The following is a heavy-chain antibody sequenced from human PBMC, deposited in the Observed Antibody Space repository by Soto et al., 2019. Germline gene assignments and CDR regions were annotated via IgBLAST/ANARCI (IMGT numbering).Heavy chain of an antibody. D-gene: IGHD3-3*01. CDR2: INPNSGGT. CDR3: ARDLSAIFGVVIRKGMDV. V-gene: IGHV1-2*02. CDR1: GYTFTGYY. Sequence: ASVKVSCKASGYTFTGYYMHWVRQAPGQGLEWMGWINPNSGGTNYAQRFQGRVTMTRDTSISTAYMELSRLRSDDTAVYYCARDLSAIFGVVIRKGMDVWGQGTTVTVSS. J-gene: IGHJ6*02.